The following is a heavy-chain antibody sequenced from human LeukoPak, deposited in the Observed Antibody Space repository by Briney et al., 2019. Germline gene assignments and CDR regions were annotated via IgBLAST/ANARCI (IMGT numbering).Heavy chain of an antibody. CDR3: ARGYYFDS. CDR1: GGSFSGYH. V-gene: IGHV4-34*01. Sequence: SETLSLTCAVYGGSFSGYHWSWIRQPPGKGPEWIGEVDHTGTTHYNPSLKSRVTISVDTSKNQFSLTLTSVTAADTAVYYCARGYYFDSWAQGTLVTVSS. CDR2: VDHTGTT. J-gene: IGHJ4*02.